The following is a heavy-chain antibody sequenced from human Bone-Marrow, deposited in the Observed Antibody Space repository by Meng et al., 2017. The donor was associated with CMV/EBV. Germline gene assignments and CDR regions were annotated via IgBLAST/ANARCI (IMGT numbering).Heavy chain of an antibody. Sequence: GESLKISCAASRFTFSSYEMNWVRQAPGKGLEWVSGINWNGGSTGYADSVKGRFTISRDNAKNSLYLQMNSLRAEDTALYYCAREGITFGGVIGGFDPWGQGTLVTVSS. J-gene: IGHJ5*02. CDR2: INWNGGST. CDR1: RFTFSSYE. V-gene: IGHV3-20*04. CDR3: AREGITFGGVIGGFDP. D-gene: IGHD3-16*02.